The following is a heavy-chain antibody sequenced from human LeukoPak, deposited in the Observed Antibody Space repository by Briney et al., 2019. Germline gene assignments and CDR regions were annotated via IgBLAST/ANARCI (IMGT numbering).Heavy chain of an antibody. Sequence: GASVKVSCKASGYTFTSYDINWVRQATGQGLEWMGWMNPNSGNTGYAQKFQGRVTMTRNTSISTAYMELSSLRSEDTAVYYCAGGESIAVAEYYYDSSGYRLSDWDYWGQGTLVTVSS. D-gene: IGHD3-22*01. CDR1: GYTFTSYD. CDR2: MNPNSGNT. V-gene: IGHV1-8*01. J-gene: IGHJ4*02. CDR3: AGGESIAVAEYYYDSSGYRLSDWDY.